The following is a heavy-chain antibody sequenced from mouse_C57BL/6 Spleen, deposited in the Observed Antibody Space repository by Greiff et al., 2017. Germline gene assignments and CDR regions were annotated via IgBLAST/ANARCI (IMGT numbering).Heavy chain of an antibody. D-gene: IGHD1-1*01. V-gene: IGHV5-17*01. Sequence: EVQLQQSGGGLVKPGGSLKLSCAASGFTFSDYGMHWVRQAPEKGLEWVAYISSGSSTIYYADTVKGRFTISRDNAKNTLFLQMTSLRSEDTAMYYCASSYYYGSSLDYWGQGTTLTVSS. CDR1: GFTFSDYG. CDR2: ISSGSSTI. CDR3: ASSYYYGSSLDY. J-gene: IGHJ2*01.